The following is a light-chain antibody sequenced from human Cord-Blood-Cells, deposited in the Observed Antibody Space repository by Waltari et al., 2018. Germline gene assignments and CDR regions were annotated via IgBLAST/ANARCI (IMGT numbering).Light chain of an antibody. J-gene: IGKJ1*01. CDR3: QQSYSTLWT. Sequence: DIQMTQSPSSLSASVGDRVTITCRASQSISSYLNWYQQKPGKAPKLLIYAASSLQSGAPSRFSGSGSWTDCSLTISSLQPEDFATYYCQQSYSTLWTFGEGTKVEIK. V-gene: IGKV1-39*01. CDR1: QSISSY. CDR2: AAS.